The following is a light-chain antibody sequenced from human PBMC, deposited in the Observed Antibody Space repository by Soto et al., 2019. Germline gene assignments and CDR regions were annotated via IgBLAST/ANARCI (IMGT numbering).Light chain of an antibody. CDR3: QQYYSTPPT. CDR1: QSVLYSSNNKNY. V-gene: IGKV4-1*01. Sequence: DIVMTQSPDSLAVSLGERATINCKSSQSVLYSSNNKNYLAWYQQKPGQPPKLLIYWASTRESGVPDRFRGSGSGKDFTLTISSLQAEDVAVYYCQQYYSTPPTFGQGTKLEIK. CDR2: WAS. J-gene: IGKJ2*01.